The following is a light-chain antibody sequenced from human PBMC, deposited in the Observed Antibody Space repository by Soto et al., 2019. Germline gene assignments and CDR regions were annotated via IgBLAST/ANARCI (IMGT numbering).Light chain of an antibody. CDR1: QRVSSSY. V-gene: IGKV3-20*01. CDR2: GAS. CDR3: QDYGSSRT. Sequence: EIVLTQSPGTLSLSPGERATLSCRASQRVSSSYLAWYQQKPGQAPRLLIYGASSRATGISDRFSGSGSGTDFTLTSSRLEPGDFAVYYCQDYGSSRTFGQGTKAEIK. J-gene: IGKJ1*01.